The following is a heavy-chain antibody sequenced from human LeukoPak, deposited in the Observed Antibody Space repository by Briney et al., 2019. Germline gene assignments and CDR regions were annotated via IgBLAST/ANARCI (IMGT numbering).Heavy chain of an antibody. Sequence: GGSLRLSCAASGFTFSSYAMSWVRQAPGKGLEWVSAISGSGGSTYYADSVKGRFTISRDNSKSTLYLQMNSLRAEDTAVYYCARDRGCGDCYPPANDAFDIWGQGTMVTVSS. D-gene: IGHD2-21*02. V-gene: IGHV3-23*01. J-gene: IGHJ3*02. CDR1: GFTFSSYA. CDR2: ISGSGGST. CDR3: ARDRGCGDCYPPANDAFDI.